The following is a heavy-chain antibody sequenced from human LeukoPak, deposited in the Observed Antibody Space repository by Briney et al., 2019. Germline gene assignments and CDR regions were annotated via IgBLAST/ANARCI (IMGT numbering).Heavy chain of an antibody. CDR2: ISPNSGGT. Sequence: ASVKVSCKASGNTFTGYYMHWVRQAPGQGLEWMGWISPNSGGTNYAQKFQGWVTMTRDTSISTAYMELSRLRSDDTAVYYCAREPDYYGMDVWGQGTTVTVSS. CDR3: AREPDYYGMDV. CDR1: GNTFTGYY. J-gene: IGHJ6*02. V-gene: IGHV1-2*04.